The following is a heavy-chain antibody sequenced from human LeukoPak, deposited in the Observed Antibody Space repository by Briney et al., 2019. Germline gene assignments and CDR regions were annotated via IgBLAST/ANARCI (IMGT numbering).Heavy chain of an antibody. CDR2: IYYSGST. J-gene: IGHJ4*02. CDR1: GGSFSGYY. CDR3: ARHIVGATSYYFDY. D-gene: IGHD1-26*01. Sequence: KPSETLSLTCAVYGGSFSGYYWSWIRQPPGKGLEWIGSIYYSGSTYYNPSLKSRVTISVDTSKNQFSLKLSSVTAADTAVYYCARHIVGATSYYFDYWGQGTLVTVSS. V-gene: IGHV4-34*01.